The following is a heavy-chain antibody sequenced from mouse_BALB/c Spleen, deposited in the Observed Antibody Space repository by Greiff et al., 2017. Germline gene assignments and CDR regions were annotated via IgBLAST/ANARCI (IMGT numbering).Heavy chain of an antibody. CDR2: IYPGDGDT. CDR3: AREDPLYAMDY. CDR1: GYAFSSYW. V-gene: IGHV1-80*01. J-gene: IGHJ4*01. Sequence: VKLVESGAELVRPGSSVKISCKASGYAFSSYWMNWVKQRPGQGLEWIGQIYPGDGDTNYNGKFKGKATLTADKSSSTAYMQLSSLTSEDSAVYFCAREDPLYAMDYWGQGTSVTVSS.